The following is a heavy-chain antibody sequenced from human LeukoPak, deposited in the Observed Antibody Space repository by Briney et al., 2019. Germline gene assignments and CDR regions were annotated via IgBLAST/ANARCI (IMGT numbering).Heavy chain of an antibody. Sequence: GCSLRLSSAPSAFTSSSYGMHWVRPALCTCPLCVSLIKSDGSTNYADSVKGRFTISRDNAKNTVSLQMNSLRAEDTGVYYCARAPSEIGGYYPEYFRHWGQGTLVTVSS. J-gene: IGHJ1*01. V-gene: IGHV3-74*01. CDR2: IKSDGST. D-gene: IGHD3-22*01. CDR1: AFTSSSYG. CDR3: ARAPSEIGGYYPEYFRH.